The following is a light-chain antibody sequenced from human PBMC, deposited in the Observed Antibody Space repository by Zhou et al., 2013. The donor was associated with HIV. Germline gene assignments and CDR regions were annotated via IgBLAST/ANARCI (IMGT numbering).Light chain of an antibody. CDR3: QHYGVSPYT. V-gene: IGKV3-11*01. Sequence: EIVLTQSPATLSLSPGERATLSCRASQSVSSYLAWYQQKPGQAPRLLIYDASNRATGIPARFSGSGSGTDFTLTISRLEPEDFAVYYCQHYGVSPYTFGPGTKVEIK. J-gene: IGKJ2*01. CDR1: QSVSSY. CDR2: DAS.